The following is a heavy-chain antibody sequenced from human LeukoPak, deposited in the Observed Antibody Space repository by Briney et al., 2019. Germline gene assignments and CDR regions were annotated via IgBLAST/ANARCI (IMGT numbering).Heavy chain of an antibody. CDR2: IYSGGST. CDR1: GFTVSSNY. D-gene: IGHD2-2*02. CDR3: ARDPKVVPAAIGAFDI. Sequence: PGGSLRLSCAASGFTVSSNYMSWVRQAPGKGLEWVSVIYSGGSTYYADSVKGRFTISRDNSKNTLYLQMNSLRAEDTAAYYCARDPKVVPAAIGAFDIWGQGTMVTVSS. V-gene: IGHV3-66*02. J-gene: IGHJ3*02.